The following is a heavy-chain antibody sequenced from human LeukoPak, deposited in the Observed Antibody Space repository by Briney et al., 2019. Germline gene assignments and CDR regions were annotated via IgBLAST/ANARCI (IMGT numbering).Heavy chain of an antibody. J-gene: IGHJ4*02. CDR1: GFTVSSIY. CDR2: IYSGGGT. Sequence: PGGSLRPSSAASGFTVSSIYMSWVRQAPGKGLQWVSLIYSGGGTYYADSVKGRFTISRDNSKNTLYLQMNSLRAEDTAVYYCAREGSSGFLGYWGQGTLVTVSS. CDR3: AREGSSGFLGY. V-gene: IGHV3-53*01. D-gene: IGHD6-19*01.